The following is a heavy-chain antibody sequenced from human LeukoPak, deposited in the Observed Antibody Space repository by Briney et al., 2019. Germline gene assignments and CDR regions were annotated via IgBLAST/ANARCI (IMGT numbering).Heavy chain of an antibody. CDR3: ARDQEDYDFWSEDAFDI. Sequence: ASVKVSCKASGYTFTSYGISWVRQAPGQGLEWMGWIIAYNGNTNYAQKLQGRVTMTTDTSTSTAYMELRSLRSDDTAVYYCARDQEDYDFWSEDAFDIWGQGTMVTVSS. J-gene: IGHJ3*02. CDR2: IIAYNGNT. V-gene: IGHV1-18*01. D-gene: IGHD3-3*01. CDR1: GYTFTSYG.